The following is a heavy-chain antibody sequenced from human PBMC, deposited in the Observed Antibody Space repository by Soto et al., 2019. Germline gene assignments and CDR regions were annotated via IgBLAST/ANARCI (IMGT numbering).Heavy chain of an antibody. Sequence: EASVKVSCKASGYTFTSYAMHWVRQAPGQRLEWMGWINAGNGNTKYSQKFQGRVTITRDTSASTAYMELSSLRSEDTAVYYCVTGYSSGWYRGRFDYWGQGTLVTVSS. V-gene: IGHV1-3*01. J-gene: IGHJ4*02. CDR3: VTGYSSGWYRGRFDY. CDR1: GYTFTSYA. CDR2: INAGNGNT. D-gene: IGHD6-19*01.